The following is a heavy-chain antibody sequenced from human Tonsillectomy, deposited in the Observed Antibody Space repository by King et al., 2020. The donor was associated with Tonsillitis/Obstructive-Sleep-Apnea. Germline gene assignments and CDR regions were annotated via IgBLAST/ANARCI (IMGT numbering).Heavy chain of an antibody. CDR1: GFTFSSYA. J-gene: IGHJ6*03. CDR2: ISGSGGST. V-gene: IGHV3-23*04. D-gene: IGHD3-3*01. Sequence: QLVQSGGGLVQPGGSLRLSCAASGFTFSSYAMSWVRPAPGKGLEWVSAISGSGGSTYYADSVKGRFTISRDNSKNTLYLQMNSLRAEDTAVYYCAKDKLGDFWSGYYNYYYYMDVWGKGTTVTVSS. CDR3: AKDKLGDFWSGYYNYYYYMDV.